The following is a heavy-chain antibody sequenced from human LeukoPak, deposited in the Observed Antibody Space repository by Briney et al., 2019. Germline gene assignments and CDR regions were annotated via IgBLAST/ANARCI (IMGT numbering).Heavy chain of an antibody. Sequence: GGSLRLSCAASGFTFSDYGMHWVRQAPGKALEWVTVISHDGTVKYYADSLKGRFTISRDNSKNTLYLEMNSLRGEDTAVYYCAKERTPRYSSGWPLEYWGQGTQVTVSS. CDR3: AKERTPRYSSGWPLEY. CDR2: ISHDGTVK. D-gene: IGHD6-19*01. J-gene: IGHJ4*02. V-gene: IGHV3-30*18. CDR1: GFTFSDYG.